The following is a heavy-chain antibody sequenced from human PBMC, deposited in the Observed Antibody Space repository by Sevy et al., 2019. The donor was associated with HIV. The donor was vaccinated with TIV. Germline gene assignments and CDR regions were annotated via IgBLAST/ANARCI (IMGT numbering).Heavy chain of an antibody. J-gene: IGHJ4*02. Sequence: GGSLRLSCAASGFTFSSYSMNWVRQAPGKGLEWVSSISSSSSYIYYADSVKGRFTISRDNAKNSLYLQMNSLRAEDTAVYDCAREADLDWSGGSCFFDYWGQGTLVTVSS. CDR2: ISSSSSYI. CDR1: GFTFSSYS. CDR3: AREADLDWSGGSCFFDY. D-gene: IGHD2-15*01. V-gene: IGHV3-21*01.